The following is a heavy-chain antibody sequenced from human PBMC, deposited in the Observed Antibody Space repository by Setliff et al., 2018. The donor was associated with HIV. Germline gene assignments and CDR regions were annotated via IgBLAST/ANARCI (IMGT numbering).Heavy chain of an antibody. Sequence: LSLTCTVSGYSISSGYYWGWIRQPPGKGLEWIGSIYHSGITYYNSSLKSRVTISVDTSKNQFSLKLSSVTAADTAVYYCARELFGSGWYADSWGQGTLVTVSS. CDR1: GYSISSGYY. CDR2: IYHSGIT. D-gene: IGHD6-19*01. CDR3: ARELFGSGWYADS. J-gene: IGHJ4*02. V-gene: IGHV4-38-2*02.